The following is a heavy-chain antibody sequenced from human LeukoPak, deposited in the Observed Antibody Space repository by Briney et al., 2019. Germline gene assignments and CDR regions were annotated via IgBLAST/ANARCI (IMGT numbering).Heavy chain of an antibody. CDR1: GFTLSSYW. CDR2: ISGSGDST. D-gene: IGHD6-13*01. V-gene: IGHV3-23*01. Sequence: PGGSLRLSCAASGFTLSSYWMSWVRQAPGKGLGWVSAISGSGDSTYYGDSVKGRFTISRDNSKNTLYLQMNSLRAEDTAVYYCAKTRPLDSSSWSHGDYWGQGTLVTVSS. J-gene: IGHJ4*02. CDR3: AKTRPLDSSSWSHGDY.